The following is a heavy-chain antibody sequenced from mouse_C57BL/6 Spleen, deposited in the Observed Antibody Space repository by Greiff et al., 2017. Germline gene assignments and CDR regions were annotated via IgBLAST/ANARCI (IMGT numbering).Heavy chain of an antibody. CDR3: TTIHYCGSSSFAY. CDR2: IDPENGDT. V-gene: IGHV14-4*01. CDR1: GFNIKDDY. J-gene: IGHJ3*01. Sequence: EVKLMESGAELVRPGASVKLSCTASGFNIKDDYMHWVKQRPEQGLEWIGWIDPENGDTEYASKFQGKATITADTSSNTAYLQLSSLTSEDTAVYYCTTIHYCGSSSFAYWGQGTLVTVSA. D-gene: IGHD1-1*01.